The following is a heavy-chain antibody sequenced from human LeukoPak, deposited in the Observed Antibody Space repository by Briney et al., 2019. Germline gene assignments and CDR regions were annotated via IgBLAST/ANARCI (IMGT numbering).Heavy chain of an antibody. J-gene: IGHJ6*03. Sequence: SETLSLTCTVSGVSISSYYWSWIRQPPGKGLEWIGYIYTSGTTNYNPSLKSRVTISVDTSKNQFSLKLSSVTAADTAVYYCARHLRGFSYGSFDYYYYMDVWARGPRSPSP. CDR3: ARHLRGFSYGSFDYYYYMDV. V-gene: IGHV4-4*09. CDR2: IYTSGTT. D-gene: IGHD5-18*01. CDR1: GVSISSYY.